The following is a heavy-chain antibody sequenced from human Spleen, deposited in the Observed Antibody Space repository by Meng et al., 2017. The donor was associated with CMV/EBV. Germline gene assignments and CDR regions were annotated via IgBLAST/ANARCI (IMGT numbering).Heavy chain of an antibody. CDR1: RGSISVYY. D-gene: IGHD1-1*01. CDR2: VSDSGIV. J-gene: IGHJ4*02. Sequence: SETLSLTCAVVRGSISVYYCNWIRQPPGKGLQWIGFVSDSGIVKYNPSLESRGSISRDRSKNRCFLNLNSATAADTAVYFCARGTGTTQHYFDSWGQGMLVTVSS. CDR3: ARGTGTTQHYFDS. V-gene: IGHV4-59*01.